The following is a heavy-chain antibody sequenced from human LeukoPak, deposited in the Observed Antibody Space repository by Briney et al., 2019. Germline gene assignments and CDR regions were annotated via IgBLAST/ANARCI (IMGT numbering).Heavy chain of an antibody. Sequence: SETLSLTCTVSGGSISSYYWSWIRQPPGKGLEWIGYSYYSGSTNYNPSLKSRVTISVDTSKNQFSLKLSSVTAADTAVYYCARAHYYGSGSYYSPPYGMDVWGQGTTVTVSS. J-gene: IGHJ6*02. CDR1: GGSISSYY. CDR2: SYYSGST. D-gene: IGHD3-10*01. V-gene: IGHV4-59*01. CDR3: ARAHYYGSGSYYSPPYGMDV.